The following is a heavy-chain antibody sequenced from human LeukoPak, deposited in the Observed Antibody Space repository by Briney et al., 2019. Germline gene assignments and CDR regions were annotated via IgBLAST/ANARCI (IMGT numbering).Heavy chain of an antibody. V-gene: IGHV3-53*01. Sequence: GGSLRLSCTASGFAVSNNYMSWVRQAPGRGLEWVSLIYNAVTYADSVKGRFTISRDDSKNTLNLQMNSLRADDTAVYYCARLRGNTMVEYWGQGTLVTVSS. CDR3: ARLRGNTMVEY. J-gene: IGHJ4*02. CDR1: GFAVSNNY. D-gene: IGHD3-10*01. CDR2: IYNAV.